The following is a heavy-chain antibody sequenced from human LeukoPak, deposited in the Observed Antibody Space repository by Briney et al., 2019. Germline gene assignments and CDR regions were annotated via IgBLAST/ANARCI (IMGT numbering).Heavy chain of an antibody. D-gene: IGHD3-10*01. Sequence: ASVKVSCKASGYTFTGYYMHWVRQAPGQGLEWMGWINPNSGGTNYAQKFQGGVTMTRDTSISTAYMELSRLRSDDTAVYYCARDPLSTFYYYGSGTPFRGAFDIWGQGTMVTVSS. J-gene: IGHJ3*02. CDR1: GYTFTGYY. V-gene: IGHV1-2*02. CDR3: ARDPLSTFYYYGSGTPFRGAFDI. CDR2: INPNSGGT.